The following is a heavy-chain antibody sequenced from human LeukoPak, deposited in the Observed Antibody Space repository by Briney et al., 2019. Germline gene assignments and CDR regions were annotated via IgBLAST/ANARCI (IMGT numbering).Heavy chain of an antibody. D-gene: IGHD6-13*01. CDR1: AFTVSSNY. J-gene: IGHJ1*01. CDR2: IYSGGST. V-gene: IGHV3-53*01. Sequence: PGESRRLSWAASAFTVSSNYMSWVRQAPGKGLEWVSVIYSGGSTYYADSVKGRFTISRDSSKNTLYLQMNSLGAEDTAVYYCAKDSLRISATGVEYFDHWGQGILVTVSS. CDR3: AKDSLRISATGVEYFDH.